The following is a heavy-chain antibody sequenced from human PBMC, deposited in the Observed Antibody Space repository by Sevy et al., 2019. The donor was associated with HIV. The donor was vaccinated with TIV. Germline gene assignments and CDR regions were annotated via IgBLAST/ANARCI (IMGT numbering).Heavy chain of an antibody. CDR3: ARGLGWQPSRWYFEY. D-gene: IGHD2-15*01. CDR1: GYTFTTYY. CDR2: INPSGGST. V-gene: IGHV1-46*01. J-gene: IGHJ4*02. Sequence: ASVKVSCKASGYTFTTYYIHWVRQAPGQGLQWMGIINPSGGSTKYAQKFQGRVTMTSDTSTSTVYMDLTSLRSEDTAVYYGARGLGWQPSRWYFEYWGQGTLVTVSS.